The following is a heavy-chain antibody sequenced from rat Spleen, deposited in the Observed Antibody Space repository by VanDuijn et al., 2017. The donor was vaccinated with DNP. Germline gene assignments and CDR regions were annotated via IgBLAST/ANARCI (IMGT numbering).Heavy chain of an antibody. CDR3: ARDRGDGTYYSPFGF. D-gene: IGHD1-12*02. CDR2: IWTGGST. Sequence: QVQLKESGPGLVQPSQTLSLTCTVSGFSLTSYNVHWVRQPTGKGLEWMGVIWTGGSTDYTAPLKSRLTISRDTSNSQVFLKMNSLQTEDIATYYCARDRGDGTYYSPFGFWGQGVMVTVSS. J-gene: IGHJ2*01. V-gene: IGHV2-30*01. CDR1: GFSLTSYN.